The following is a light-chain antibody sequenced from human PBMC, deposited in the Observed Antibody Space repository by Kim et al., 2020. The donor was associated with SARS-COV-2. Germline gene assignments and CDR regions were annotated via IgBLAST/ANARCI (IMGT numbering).Light chain of an antibody. CDR2: AVS. J-gene: IGKJ1*01. Sequence: DIQMTQSPSTLSASVGDRVTITCRASQSISGWLAWYQQRPGKAPKLLISAVSTLESGVPSRFSGSGSGTEFSLTISNLQPDDFATYYCQQYKSYSIPMFGQGTKVDIK. V-gene: IGKV1-5*01. CDR3: QQYKSYSIPM. CDR1: QSISGW.